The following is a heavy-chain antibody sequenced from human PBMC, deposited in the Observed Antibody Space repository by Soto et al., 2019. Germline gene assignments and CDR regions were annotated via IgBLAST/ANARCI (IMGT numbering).Heavy chain of an antibody. J-gene: IGHJ5*02. V-gene: IGHV1-2*04. CDR1: GYTFTGYY. D-gene: IGHD3-22*01. Sequence: ASVKVSCKASGYTFTGYYMHWARQAPGQGLEWMGWINPNSGGTNYAQKFQGWVTMTRDTSISTAYMELSRLRSDDTAVYYCARGRLLRYGPKWFDPWGQGTLVNVSS. CDR2: INPNSGGT. CDR3: ARGRLLRYGPKWFDP.